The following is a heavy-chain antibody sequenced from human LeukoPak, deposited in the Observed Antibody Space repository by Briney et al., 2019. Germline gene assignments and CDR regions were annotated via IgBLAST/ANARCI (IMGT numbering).Heavy chain of an antibody. CDR2: INWNGGST. J-gene: IGHJ4*02. Sequence: PGGSLRLSCAASGFTFDDYGMSWVRQAPGKGLEWVSGINWNGGSTGYADSVKGRFTISRDNAKNSLYLQMNSLRAEDTALYYCARDVGVAVDYYDSSGYYAPDCWGQGTLVTVSS. D-gene: IGHD3-22*01. CDR3: ARDVGVAVDYYDSSGYYAPDC. CDR1: GFTFDDYG. V-gene: IGHV3-20*04.